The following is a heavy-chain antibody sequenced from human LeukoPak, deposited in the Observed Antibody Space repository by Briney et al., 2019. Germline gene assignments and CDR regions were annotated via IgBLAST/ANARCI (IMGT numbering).Heavy chain of an antibody. D-gene: IGHD6-19*01. CDR1: GGSLSSYY. CDR3: ARGVAVAGTEYYYYYGMDV. Sequence: SETLSLTCTVSGGSLSSYYWSWIRQPAGKGLEWIGRIYTSGSTNYNPSLKSRVTMSVDTSKNQFSLKLSSVTAADTAVYYCARGVAVAGTEYYYYYGMDVWGQGTTVTVSS. J-gene: IGHJ6*02. V-gene: IGHV4-4*07. CDR2: IYTSGST.